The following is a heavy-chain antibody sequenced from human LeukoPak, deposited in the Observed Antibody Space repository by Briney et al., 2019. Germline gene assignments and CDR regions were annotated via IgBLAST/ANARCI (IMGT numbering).Heavy chain of an antibody. D-gene: IGHD1-26*01. CDR1: GFTFSSFG. V-gene: IGHV3-30*03. J-gene: IGHJ6*02. CDR3: ARAHSGSSYYYGMDV. CDR2: ISFDGSNQ. Sequence: PGRSLRLSCAASGFTFSSFGMHWVRQAPGQGLEWVAVISFDGSNQYYADSVKGRFTISRDNSKNTLYLQMNGLRAEDTAVYYCARAHSGSSYYYGMDVWGQGTTVTVSS.